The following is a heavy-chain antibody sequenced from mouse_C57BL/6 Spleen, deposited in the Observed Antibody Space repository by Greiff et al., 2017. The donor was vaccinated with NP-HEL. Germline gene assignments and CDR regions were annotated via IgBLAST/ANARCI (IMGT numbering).Heavy chain of an antibody. Sequence: LVESGADLAKPGASVKLSCKASGYTFTSYWMHWVKQRPGQGLEWIGYITPSSGSTKYNQKFKDKATLTADKSYSTAYMQLSSLTYADSAVYYCTRGYGKQALDYWGQGTTFTVSS. D-gene: IGHD2-10*02. CDR2: ITPSSGST. V-gene: IGHV1-7*01. CDR3: TRGYGKQALDY. J-gene: IGHJ2*01. CDR1: GYTFTSYW.